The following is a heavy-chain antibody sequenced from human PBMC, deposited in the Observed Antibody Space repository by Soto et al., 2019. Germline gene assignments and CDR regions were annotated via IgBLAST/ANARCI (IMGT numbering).Heavy chain of an antibody. Sequence: QVQLVQSGAEVKKPGSSVKVSCKASGGTFSSYAISWVRQAPGQGLEWMGGIIPIFGTANYAQKFQGRVTITADESTSTAYMELSSLRSEDTAVYHCARGASQSEVRGVTPLDYWGQGTLVTVSS. CDR2: IIPIFGTA. CDR3: ARGASQSEVRGVTPLDY. V-gene: IGHV1-69*12. J-gene: IGHJ4*02. D-gene: IGHD3-10*01. CDR1: GGTFSSYA.